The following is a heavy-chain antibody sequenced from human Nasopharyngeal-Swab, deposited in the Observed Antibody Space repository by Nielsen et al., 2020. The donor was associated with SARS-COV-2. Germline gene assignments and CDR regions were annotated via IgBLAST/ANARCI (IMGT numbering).Heavy chain of an antibody. D-gene: IGHD3-9*01. J-gene: IGHJ6*02. CDR3: TRDVNGYDDILTGFYRDYYYYMDV. CDR2: IYSSGNA. Sequence: SDTLSLTCTVSGGSTSSGGYFWSWVRRPAGKGLEWIGRIYSSGNANYNPSLKSRVIMSLDTSINQFSLKLSSVIAADTAVYYCTRDVNGYDDILTGFYRDYYYYMDVWGQGTPVTAP. V-gene: IGHV4-61*02. CDR1: GGSTSSGGYF.